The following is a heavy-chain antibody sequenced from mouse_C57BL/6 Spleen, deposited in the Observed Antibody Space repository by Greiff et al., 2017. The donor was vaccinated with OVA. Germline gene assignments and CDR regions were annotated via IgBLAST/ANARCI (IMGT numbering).Heavy chain of an antibody. V-gene: IGHV3-6*01. CDR3: ARGPIPLGWFAD. J-gene: IGHJ3*01. Sequence: EVQLQESGPGLVKPSQSLSLTCSVTGYSITSGYYWNWIRQFPGNKLEWMGYISYDGSNNYNPSLKNRISITRDTSKNQFFLKLNSVTTEDTATYYCARGPIPLGWFADWGQGTLVTVSA. CDR2: ISYDGSN. CDR1: GYSITSGYY. D-gene: IGHD3-1*01.